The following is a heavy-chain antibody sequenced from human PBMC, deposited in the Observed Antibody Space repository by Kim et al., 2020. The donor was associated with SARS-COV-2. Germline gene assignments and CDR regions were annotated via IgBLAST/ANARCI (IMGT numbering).Heavy chain of an antibody. Sequence: GGSLRLSCAASGFTFSSYGMHWVRQAPGKGLEWVAVIWYDGSNKYYADSVKGRFTISRDNSKNTLYLQMNSLRAEDTAVYYCAREPNSGCYYPSFDYWGQGTLVTVSS. CDR3: AREPNSGCYYPSFDY. CDR2: IWYDGSNK. D-gene: IGHD1-26*01. J-gene: IGHJ4*02. V-gene: IGHV3-33*01. CDR1: GFTFSSYG.